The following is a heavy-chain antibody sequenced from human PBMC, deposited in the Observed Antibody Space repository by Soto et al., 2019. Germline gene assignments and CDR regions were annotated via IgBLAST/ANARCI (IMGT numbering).Heavy chain of an antibody. CDR2: IYSSGSS. Sequence: VQLRASGPGLVEPSETLSLSCTVSGGSISGSYWSWVRQPAGKGLELIGRIYSSGSSNYNHSLNSRLTMSLDTSKNHFSLKLRSVTAADTAIYDCARLFTVTTGYYVGMDVWGKGTTVTVSS. D-gene: IGHD4-17*01. CDR3: ARLFTVTTGYYVGMDV. V-gene: IGHV4-4*07. CDR1: GGSISGSY. J-gene: IGHJ6*04.